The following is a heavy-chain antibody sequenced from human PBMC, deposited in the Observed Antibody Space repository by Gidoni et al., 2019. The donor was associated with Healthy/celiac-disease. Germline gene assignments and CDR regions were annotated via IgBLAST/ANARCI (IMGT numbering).Heavy chain of an antibody. J-gene: IGHJ4*02. Sequence: QVQLQQWGAGLLKPSETLSLTCAVYGGSFSGYYWSWIRQPPGKGLEWIGEINHSGSTNYNPSLKSRVTISVDTSKNQFSLKLSSVTAADTAVYYCARGFTTVTTGWLDYWGQGTLVTVSS. CDR1: GGSFSGYY. V-gene: IGHV4-34*01. D-gene: IGHD4-17*01. CDR3: ARGFTTVTTGWLDY. CDR2: INHSGST.